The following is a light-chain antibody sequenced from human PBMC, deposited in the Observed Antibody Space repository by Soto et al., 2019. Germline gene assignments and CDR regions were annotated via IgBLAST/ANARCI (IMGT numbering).Light chain of an antibody. CDR3: GTWDGSLSAGV. J-gene: IGLJ2*01. CDR2: DNN. Sequence: QSVLTQPTSVSAAPGQKVTISCSGSSSNIGNNYVSWYQQLPGTAPKLLIYDNNERPSGIPDRFSGSKSGTSATLGITGLQTGDEADYYCGTWDGSLSAGVFGGGTKLTVL. CDR1: SSNIGNNY. V-gene: IGLV1-51*01.